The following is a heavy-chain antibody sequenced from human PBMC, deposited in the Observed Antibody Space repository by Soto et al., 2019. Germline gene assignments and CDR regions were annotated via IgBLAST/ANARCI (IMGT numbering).Heavy chain of an antibody. CDR3: ARYGGTPIWYFDL. Sequence: QVQLQQWGAGLLKPSETLSLTCAVYGGSFSGYYWTWVRQSPGKGLEWIGEVSHSGATKYNPSLKRRVTISLDTSKNQFSLDLTSVTAADTAVYYCARYGGTPIWYFDLWGRGTLLTVSS. D-gene: IGHD2-15*01. J-gene: IGHJ2*01. V-gene: IGHV4-34*01. CDR1: GGSFSGYY. CDR2: VSHSGAT.